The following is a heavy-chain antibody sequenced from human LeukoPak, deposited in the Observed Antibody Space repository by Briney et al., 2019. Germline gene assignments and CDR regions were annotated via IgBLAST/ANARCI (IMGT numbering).Heavy chain of an antibody. Sequence: PGGSLRRSCVASGFTVSSNHMNWVRQVPGKGLLWVSRISSDGSSSIYADSVKGRFTISRDNAKNTLYLQMNSLRGEDTAVYYCARMATAFDYWGQGTLVTVSS. D-gene: IGHD1-1*01. CDR2: ISSDGSSS. CDR3: ARMATAFDY. J-gene: IGHJ4*02. CDR1: GFTVSSNH. V-gene: IGHV3-74*01.